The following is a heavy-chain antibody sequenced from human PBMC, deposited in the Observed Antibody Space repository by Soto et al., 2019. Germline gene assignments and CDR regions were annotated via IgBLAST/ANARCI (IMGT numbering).Heavy chain of an antibody. CDR2: ISAYNGNT. V-gene: IGHV1-18*01. Sequence: ASVKVSCKASGYTFTSYGISWVRQAPGQGLEWMGWISAYNGNTNYAQKLQGRVTMTTDTSTSTAYMELRSLRSDDTAVYYCARDLADYGDYSASGEYYFDYWGQGTLVTVSS. D-gene: IGHD4-17*01. CDR3: ARDLADYGDYSASGEYYFDY. CDR1: GYTFTSYG. J-gene: IGHJ4*02.